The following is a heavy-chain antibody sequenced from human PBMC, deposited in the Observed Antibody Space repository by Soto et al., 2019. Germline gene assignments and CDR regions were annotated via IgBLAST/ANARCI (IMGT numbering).Heavy chain of an antibody. CDR2: IKSKTDGGTT. CDR3: TTGPGYCSSTSCRRFFDY. J-gene: IGHJ4*02. CDR1: GFTFSNAW. V-gene: IGHV3-15*01. D-gene: IGHD2-2*01. Sequence: GGSLRLSCAASGFTFSNAWMSWVRQAPGKGLEWVGRIKSKTDGGTTDYAAPVKGRFTISRGDSKNTLYLQMNSLKTEDTAVYYCTTGPGYCSSTSCRRFFDYWGQGTLVTVSS.